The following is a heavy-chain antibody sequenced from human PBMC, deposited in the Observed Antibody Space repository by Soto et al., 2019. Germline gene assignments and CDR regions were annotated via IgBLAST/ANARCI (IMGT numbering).Heavy chain of an antibody. Sequence: LESGGGLVQPGGSLRLSCEVSGFAFSFYSMSWVRQAPGKGLEWVASISGNGGTTYYAASGKGRFTFSRDNSKNTLYLQMNNLRGEDTAVYYCAKDRGGFTNGWEFFDSWGQGTLVTVSS. CDR1: GFAFSFYS. D-gene: IGHD3-10*01. V-gene: IGHV3-23*01. J-gene: IGHJ4*02. CDR2: ISGNGGTT. CDR3: AKDRGGFTNGWEFFDS.